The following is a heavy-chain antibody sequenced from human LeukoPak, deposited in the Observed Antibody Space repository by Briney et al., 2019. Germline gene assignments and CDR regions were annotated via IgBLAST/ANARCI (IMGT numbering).Heavy chain of an antibody. CDR3: ATVCSGGSCYIR. V-gene: IGHV3-48*03. CDR2: ISSSGSTI. CDR1: GFTFSSYE. J-gene: IGHJ4*02. D-gene: IGHD2-15*01. Sequence: PGGSLRLSCAASGFTFSSYEMNWVRQAPGKGLEWVSYISSSGSTIYYADSVKGRFTISRDNAKNSLYLQMNSLRAEDTAVYYCATVCSGGSCYIRWGQGTLVTVSS.